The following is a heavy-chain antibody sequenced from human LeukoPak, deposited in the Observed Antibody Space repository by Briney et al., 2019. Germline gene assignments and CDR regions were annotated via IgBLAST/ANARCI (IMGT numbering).Heavy chain of an antibody. V-gene: IGHV1-69*01. CDR1: GFTFSSYG. D-gene: IGHD2-2*01. CDR2: IIPIFGTA. CDR3: ARVGQQLLSSLYNWFDP. J-gene: IGHJ5*02. Sequence: GGSLRLSCAASGFTFSSYGMHWVRQAPGQGLEWMGGIIPIFGTANYAQKFQGRVTITADESTSTAYMELSSLRSEDTAVYYCARVGQQLLSSLYNWFDPWGQGTLVTVSS.